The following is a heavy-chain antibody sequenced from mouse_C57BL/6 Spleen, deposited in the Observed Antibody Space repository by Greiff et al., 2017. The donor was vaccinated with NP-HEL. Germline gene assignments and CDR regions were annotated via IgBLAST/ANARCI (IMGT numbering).Heavy chain of an antibody. CDR1: GYTFTDYE. Sequence: QVQLQQSGAELVRPGASVTLSCKASGYTFTDYEMHWVKQTPVHGLEWIGAIDPETGGTAYNQKFKGKAILTADKSSSTAYMGLRSLTSEDSAVYYCTRERSKLGWYFEVWGTGTTVTVSS. V-gene: IGHV1-15*01. J-gene: IGHJ1*03. CDR2: IDPETGGT. CDR3: TRERSKLGWYFEV. D-gene: IGHD2-5*01.